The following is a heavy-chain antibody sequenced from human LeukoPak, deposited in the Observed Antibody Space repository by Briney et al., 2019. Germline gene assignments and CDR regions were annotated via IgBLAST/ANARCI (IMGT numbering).Heavy chain of an antibody. CDR3: ARGEVGALDY. D-gene: IGHD1-26*01. CDR2: INPSGGST. V-gene: IGHV1-46*01. J-gene: IGHJ4*02. Sequence: ASVKVSCKASGYTFTSHWMHWVRQAPGQGLEWMGIINPSGGSTSYAQKFQGRVTMTRDMSTSTVYMELSSLRSEDTAVYYCARGEVGALDYWGQGTLVTVSS. CDR1: GYTFTSHW.